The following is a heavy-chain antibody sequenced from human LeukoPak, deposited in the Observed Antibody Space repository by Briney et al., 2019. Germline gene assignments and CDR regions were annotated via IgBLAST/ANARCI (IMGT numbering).Heavy chain of an antibody. Sequence: PSETLSLTCAVSGGSISSGGSSWSWIRQPPGKGPEWIGEINHSGSTNYNPSLKSRVTISVDTSKNQFSLKLSSVTAADTAVYYCAREGLVGATRWFDPWGQGTLVTVSS. CDR1: GGSISSGGSS. J-gene: IGHJ5*02. V-gene: IGHV4-30-2*01. CDR3: AREGLVGATRWFDP. CDR2: INHSGST. D-gene: IGHD1-26*01.